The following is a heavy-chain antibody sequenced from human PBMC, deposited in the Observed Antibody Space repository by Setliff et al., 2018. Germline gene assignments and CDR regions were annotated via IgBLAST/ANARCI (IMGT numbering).Heavy chain of an antibody. D-gene: IGHD3-22*01. J-gene: IGHJ6*02. CDR2: IIPILAIT. Sequence: SVKVSCKASGYTFTSYAISWVRQAPGQGLEWMGGIIPILAITNYAQKFQGRVTITAEESTTTASMELTSLRSEDTAVYYCARVSNHYDSSGYAPYYYYGMDVWGQGTTVTVSS. CDR3: ARVSNHYDSSGYAPYYYYGMDV. V-gene: IGHV1-69*10. CDR1: GYTFTSYA.